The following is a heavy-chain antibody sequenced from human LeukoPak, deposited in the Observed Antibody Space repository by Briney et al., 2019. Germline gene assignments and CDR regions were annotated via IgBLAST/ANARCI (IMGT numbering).Heavy chain of an antibody. CDR1: GFTFSSYA. Sequence: GRSLRLSCAASGFTFSSYAMHWVRQAPGKGLEWVAVISYDGSNKYYADSVKGRFTISRDNSKNTLYLRMNSLRAEDTAVYYCARDRAGLYDYWGQGTLVTVSS. CDR2: ISYDGSNK. V-gene: IGHV3-30-3*01. J-gene: IGHJ4*02. CDR3: ARDRAGLYDY. D-gene: IGHD6-19*01.